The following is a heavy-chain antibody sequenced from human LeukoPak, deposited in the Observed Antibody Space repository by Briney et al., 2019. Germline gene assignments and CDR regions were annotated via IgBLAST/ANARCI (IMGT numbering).Heavy chain of an antibody. CDR3: ARDLNWQLGS. J-gene: IGHJ4*02. D-gene: IGHD3-10*01. CDR1: GFTFRYYV. Sequence: GGSLRLSCAASGFTFRYYVMHLVRQAPGAGLVWVSRINHDATSITYADSVKGRFTIARDNAKNTLHLQMNGLRADDTAVYYCARDLNWQLGSWGQGTLVTVSS. V-gene: IGHV3-74*01. CDR2: INHDATSI.